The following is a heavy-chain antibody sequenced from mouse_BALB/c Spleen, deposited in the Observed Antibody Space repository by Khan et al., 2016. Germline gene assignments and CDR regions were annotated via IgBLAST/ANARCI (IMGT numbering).Heavy chain of an antibody. CDR2: ISYSGST. V-gene: IGHV3-2*02. J-gene: IGHJ4*01. CDR1: GYSITSDYA. D-gene: IGHD2-4*01. CDR3: ASYYDYDYDAMDY. Sequence: EVKLEESGPGLVKPSQSLSLTCTVTGYSITSDYAWNWIRQFPGNKLEWMGYISYSGSTSYNPSLKSRISITRDTSKNQFFLQLNSVTTEDTATYYCASYYDYDYDAMDYWGQGTSVTVSS.